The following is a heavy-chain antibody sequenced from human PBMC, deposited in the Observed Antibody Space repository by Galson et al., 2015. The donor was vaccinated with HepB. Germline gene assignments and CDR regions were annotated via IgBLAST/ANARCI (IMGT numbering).Heavy chain of an antibody. Sequence: SVKVSCKASGYTFTSYDINWVRQATGQGLEWMGWMNPNSGNTGYAQKFQGRVTMTRNTSISTAYMELSSLRSEDTAVYYCARSPCSGGSCYFGTYYYGMDVWGQGTTVTVSS. V-gene: IGHV1-8*01. CDR3: ARSPCSGGSCYFGTYYYGMDV. CDR1: GYTFTSYD. CDR2: MNPNSGNT. J-gene: IGHJ6*02. D-gene: IGHD2-15*01.